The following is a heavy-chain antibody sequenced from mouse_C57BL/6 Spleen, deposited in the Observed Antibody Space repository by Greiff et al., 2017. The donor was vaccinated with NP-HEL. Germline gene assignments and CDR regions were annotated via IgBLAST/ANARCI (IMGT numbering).Heavy chain of an antibody. CDR2: IYPGSGST. CDR3: ARGGYDVGDYAMDY. D-gene: IGHD2-2*01. V-gene: IGHV1-55*01. Sequence: VQLQQPGAELVKPGASVKMSCKASGYTFTSYWITWVKQRPGQGLEWIGDIYPGSGSTNYNEKFKSKATLTVDTSSSTAYMQLSSLTSEDSAVYYGARGGYDVGDYAMDYWGQGTSVTVSS. CDR1: GYTFTSYW. J-gene: IGHJ4*01.